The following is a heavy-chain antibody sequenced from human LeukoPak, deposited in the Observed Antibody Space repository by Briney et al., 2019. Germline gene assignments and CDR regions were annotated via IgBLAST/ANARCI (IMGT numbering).Heavy chain of an antibody. V-gene: IGHV3-48*04. CDR2: ISSSGSTI. CDR3: AREATTGLIDY. D-gene: IGHD1-26*01. J-gene: IGHJ4*02. Sequence: TGGSLRLSCAASGFTFSSYSMSWIRQAPGKGLEWVSYISSSGSTIYYADSVKGRFTISRDNAKNSLYLQMNSLRAEDTAVYYCAREATTGLIDYWGQGTLVTVSS. CDR1: GFTFSSYS.